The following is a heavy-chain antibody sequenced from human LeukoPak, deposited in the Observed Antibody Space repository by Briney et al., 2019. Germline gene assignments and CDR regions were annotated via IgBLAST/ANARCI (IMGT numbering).Heavy chain of an antibody. D-gene: IGHD3-22*01. CDR1: RFTFDDYG. Sequence: GVSLRVSCAPSRFTFDDYGMIWVRQAPGKGVEGVSGIDCNGGSPVYADSVKGRFTISRDNAKNSLYLQMNSLRAEDTAVYYCARHSSGYSLYYYYYMDVWGKGTTVTVSS. V-gene: IGHV3-20*04. CDR2: IDCNGGSP. CDR3: ARHSSGYSLYYYYYMDV. J-gene: IGHJ6*03.